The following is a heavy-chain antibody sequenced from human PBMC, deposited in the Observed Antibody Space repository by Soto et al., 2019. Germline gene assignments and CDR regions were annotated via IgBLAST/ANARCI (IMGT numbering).Heavy chain of an antibody. CDR3: ANVPIWCGGSSCYTEGFDS. CDR1: GFVFSDYA. Sequence: PGGSLRLSCVASGFVFSDYAMSWVCQAPGKGLEWVSAISAGGDTYYADSVKGRFTVSRANSKNTLYLQMNSLRAKDTAIYYCANVPIWCGGSSCYTEGFDSWGQGTLVTVSS. J-gene: IGHJ4*02. D-gene: IGHD2-21*01. V-gene: IGHV3-23*01. CDR2: ISAGGDT.